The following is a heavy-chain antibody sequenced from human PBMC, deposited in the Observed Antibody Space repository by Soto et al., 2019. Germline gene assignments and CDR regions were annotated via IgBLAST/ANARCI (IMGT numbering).Heavy chain of an antibody. J-gene: IGHJ4*02. V-gene: IGHV1-69*13. D-gene: IGHD6-6*01. Sequence: SVKVSCKASGGTFSSYAISWVRQAPGQGLEWMGGIIPIFGTANYAQKFQGRVTITADESTSTAYMELSSLRSEDTAVYYCAVAARLVTYFDYWGQGTLVTVSS. CDR1: GGTFSSYA. CDR2: IIPIFGTA. CDR3: AVAARLVTYFDY.